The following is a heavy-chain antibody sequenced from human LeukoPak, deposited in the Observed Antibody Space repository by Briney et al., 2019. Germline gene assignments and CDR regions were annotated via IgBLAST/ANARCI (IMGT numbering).Heavy chain of an antibody. D-gene: IGHD2-2*01. V-gene: IGHV1-69*04. Sequence: SVKVSCKASGGAFTNYAINWVRQAPGQGLEWMGRVIPILGVENYAQKFQGRVTITADTSTSAAYMELSSLRSEDTAVYYCAGGIGCSSTSCYAPRYYYYYYMDVWGKGTTVTVSS. CDR2: VIPILGVE. CDR3: AGGIGCSSTSCYAPRYYYYYYMDV. J-gene: IGHJ6*03. CDR1: GGAFTNYA.